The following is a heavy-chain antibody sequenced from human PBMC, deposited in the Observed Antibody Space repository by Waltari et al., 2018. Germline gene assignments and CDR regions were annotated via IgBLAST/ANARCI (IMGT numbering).Heavy chain of an antibody. CDR3: AADHGDGLVRHGDYGMDV. D-gene: IGHD6-19*01. Sequence: QMQLVQSGPEVKKPGTSVKVSCKASGFTFTSSAMQWVRQARGQRLEWIGWIVVGSGNTNYAQKCQERVTITRDMSTSTAYMELSSLRSEDTAVYYCAADHGDGLVRHGDYGMDVCGQGTTVTVSS. V-gene: IGHV1-58*02. CDR2: IVVGSGNT. J-gene: IGHJ6*02. CDR1: GFTFTSSA.